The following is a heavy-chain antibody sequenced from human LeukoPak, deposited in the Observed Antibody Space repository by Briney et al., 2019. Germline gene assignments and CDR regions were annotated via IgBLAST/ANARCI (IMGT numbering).Heavy chain of an antibody. V-gene: IGHV3-48*01. Sequence: GGSLRLSCAAPGFTFSSYSMNWVRQAPGKGLEWVSYISSSSSTIYYADSVKGRFTISRDNSKNTLYLQMNSLRAEDTAVYYCAKDPGDFWSGYYSGDYYYGMDVWGQGTTVTVSS. CDR1: GFTFSSYS. D-gene: IGHD3-3*01. CDR2: ISSSSSTI. J-gene: IGHJ6*02. CDR3: AKDPGDFWSGYYSGDYYYGMDV.